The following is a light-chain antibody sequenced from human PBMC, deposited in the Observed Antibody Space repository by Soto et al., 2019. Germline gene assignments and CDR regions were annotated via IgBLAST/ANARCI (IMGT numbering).Light chain of an antibody. CDR2: AAS. V-gene: IGKV1-39*01. CDR1: QSIANF. Sequence: DVQVTQSPSSLSASVGDRVTITCRASQSIANFLNWYQQKPGKAPNLLIYAASSLQSGVPSRFSGSRSGSDFTLTVTNVLPDDFATYYCQQSYTVPLTFGQGTXLEIK. CDR3: QQSYTVPLT. J-gene: IGKJ5*01.